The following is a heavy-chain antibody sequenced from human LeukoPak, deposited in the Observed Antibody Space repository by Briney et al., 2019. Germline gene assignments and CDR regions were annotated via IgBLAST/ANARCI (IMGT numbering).Heavy chain of an antibody. CDR1: GYTFTGYY. V-gene: IGHV1-2*02. Sequence: ASVKVSCKASGYTFTGYYIHWVRQAPGQGLEWMGWITPNSGGTNYAQKFQGRVTMTRGTSVTTAYMELSRLRSDDTAVYYCAGEGSITLVRGIMVSWSDPWGQGTLVTVSS. CDR2: ITPNSGGT. D-gene: IGHD3-10*01. CDR3: AGEGSITLVRGIMVSWSDP. J-gene: IGHJ5*02.